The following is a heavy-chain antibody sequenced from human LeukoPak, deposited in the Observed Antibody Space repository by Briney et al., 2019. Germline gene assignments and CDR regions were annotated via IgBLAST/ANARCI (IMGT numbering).Heavy chain of an antibody. D-gene: IGHD3-10*01. J-gene: IGHJ4*02. Sequence: GGSLRLSCAASGFTFSSYAMSWVRQAPGKGLEWVSAISGSGGSTYYADSVKGRFTISRDNSKNTLYLQMNSLRAEDTAVYYRATFTMVRGVIIGAEFDYWGQGTLVTVSS. CDR1: GFTFSSYA. CDR3: ATFTMVRGVIIGAEFDY. V-gene: IGHV3-23*01. CDR2: ISGSGGST.